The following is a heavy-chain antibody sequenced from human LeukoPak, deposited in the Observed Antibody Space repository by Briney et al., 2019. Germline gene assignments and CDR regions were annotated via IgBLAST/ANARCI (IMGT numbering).Heavy chain of an antibody. D-gene: IGHD3-22*01. CDR1: GFTFSSYE. V-gene: IGHV3-48*03. J-gene: IGHJ4*02. CDR2: ISSSGSTI. Sequence: PGGSLRLSCAASGFTFSSYEMNWVRQAPGEGLELVSYISSSGSTIYYADSVKGRFTISGDNAKNSLYLQMNSLRAEDTAVYYCARVAPYYDSSGYYFSHFDYWGQGTLVTVSS. CDR3: ARVAPYYDSSGYYFSHFDY.